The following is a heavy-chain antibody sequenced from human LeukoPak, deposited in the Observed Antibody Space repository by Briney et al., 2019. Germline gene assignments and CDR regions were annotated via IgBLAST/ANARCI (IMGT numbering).Heavy chain of an antibody. CDR3: ARSGWLRAFDI. J-gene: IGHJ3*02. D-gene: IGHD5-12*01. V-gene: IGHV1-8*01. CDR1: GYTFTSYD. CDR2: MNPNSGNT. Sequence: ASVKVSCKASGYTFTSYDINWVRQATGQGLEWMGWMNPNSGNTGYAQKFQGRVAMTRNTSISTAYMELSSLRSDDTAVYYCARSGWLRAFDIWGQGTMVTVSS.